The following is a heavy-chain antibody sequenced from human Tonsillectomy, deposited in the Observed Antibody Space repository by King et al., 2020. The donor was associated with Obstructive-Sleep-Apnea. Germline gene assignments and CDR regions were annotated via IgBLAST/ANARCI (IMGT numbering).Heavy chain of an antibody. J-gene: IGHJ4*02. CDR2: ISGYERNN. CDR1: GFSFSTRD. V-gene: IGHV3-30*18. CDR3: AKGEWSSRSIDY. D-gene: IGHD6-13*01. Sequence: VQLVEAGGGVVQPGTSLRLSCAAAGFSFSTRDIHWGRQAPGKGLELVALISGYERNNYFADSVKGRFTIPRDNSKNTLYLEMNGLRAEDTAAYYCAKGEWSSRSIDYWGQGTLVTVSS.